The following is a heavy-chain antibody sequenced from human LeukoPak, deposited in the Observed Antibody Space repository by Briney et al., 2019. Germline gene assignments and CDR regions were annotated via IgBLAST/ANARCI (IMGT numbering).Heavy chain of an antibody. V-gene: IGHV1-69*05. Sequence: SVKVSCKASGGTFSSYAISWVRQAPGQGLEWMGGIIPIFGTANYAQKFQGRVTITTDESTSTAYMELSSLRSEDTAVYYCARGRGQPGPNYYYYYYMDVWGKGTTVTVSS. CDR2: IIPIFGTA. CDR3: ARGRGQPGPNYYYYYYMDV. D-gene: IGHD6-13*01. CDR1: GGTFSSYA. J-gene: IGHJ6*03.